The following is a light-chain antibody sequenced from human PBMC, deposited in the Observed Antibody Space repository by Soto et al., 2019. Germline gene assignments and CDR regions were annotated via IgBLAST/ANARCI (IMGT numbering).Light chain of an antibody. J-gene: IGKJ2*01. Sequence: DIVMTQSPDYLAVSLGGRATINCKSSQSVLYSSNNKNYLAWYQQRPGQPPKLLIYWASTRESGVPDRFSGSGSGTDFTLTITSLQAEDVAVYYCQQYESTPPTVCQGTKLEIK. CDR2: WAS. V-gene: IGKV4-1*01. CDR1: QSVLYSSNNKNY. CDR3: QQYESTPPT.